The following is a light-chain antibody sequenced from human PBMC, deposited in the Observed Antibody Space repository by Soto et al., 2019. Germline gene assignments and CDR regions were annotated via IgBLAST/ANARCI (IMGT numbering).Light chain of an antibody. CDR3: PKYNSAPRT. CDR1: QGISNY. CDR2: AAS. V-gene: IGKV1-27*01. J-gene: IGKJ1*01. Sequence: DIQMTQSPSSLSASVGDRVTITCRASQGISNYLAWYQQKPGKVPKLLIYAASTLQSGVPSRFSGSGSGTDFTLTISSLQPEGVATYYCPKYNSAPRTCGQGTKVEIK.